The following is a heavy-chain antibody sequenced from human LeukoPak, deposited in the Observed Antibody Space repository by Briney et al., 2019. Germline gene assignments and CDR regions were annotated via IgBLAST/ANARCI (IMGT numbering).Heavy chain of an antibody. CDR3: ARVRVAGRYFDY. CDR1: GYTFTSYY. J-gene: IGHJ4*02. CDR2: INPSGGST. Sequence: GASVKVSCKASGYTFTSYYMHWVRQAPGQGLEWMGIINPSGGSTSYAQKFQGRVTMTRDTSTSTVYVELSSLRSEDTAVYYCARVRVAGRYFDYWGQGTLVTVSS. D-gene: IGHD6-19*01. V-gene: IGHV1-46*01.